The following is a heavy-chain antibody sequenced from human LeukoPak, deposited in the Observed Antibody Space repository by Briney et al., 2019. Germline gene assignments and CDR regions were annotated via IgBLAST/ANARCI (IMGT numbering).Heavy chain of an antibody. CDR2: IYYTGGT. CDR3: ARSSMSSAQRFAIDY. V-gene: IGHV4-59*01. J-gene: IGHJ4*02. D-gene: IGHD6-19*01. Sequence: SETLSLTCTVSGGSISPYSWNWIRQPPGKGLEWIGYIYYTGGTSYLPSLKSRLTISVDTSKNQFSLNLTSVTAADTAVYYCARSSMSSAQRFAIDYWGQGTLVTVSS. CDR1: GGSISPYS.